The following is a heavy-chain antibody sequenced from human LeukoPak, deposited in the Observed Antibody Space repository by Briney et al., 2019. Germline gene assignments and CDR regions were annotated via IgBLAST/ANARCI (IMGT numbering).Heavy chain of an antibody. CDR1: GFTFSSYG. CDR3: AKVQYSSSSAATYFDY. CDR2: ISYDGSNK. J-gene: IGHJ4*02. Sequence: GGSLRLSCAASGFTFSSYGVHWVRQAPGKGLEWVAVISYDGSNKYYADSVKGRFTISRDNSKNTLYLQMNSLRAEDTAVYYCAKVQYSSSSAATYFDYWGQGTLVTVSS. V-gene: IGHV3-30*18. D-gene: IGHD6-6*01.